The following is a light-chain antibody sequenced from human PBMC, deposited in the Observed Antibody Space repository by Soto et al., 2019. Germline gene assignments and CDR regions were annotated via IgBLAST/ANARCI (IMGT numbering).Light chain of an antibody. CDR1: QSVSTY. CDR2: GAS. CDR3: QQYNNWPLT. V-gene: IGKV3-15*01. J-gene: IGKJ4*01. Sequence: EIVMTQSPATLSVSPGERATLSCRASQSVSTYLAWYQQKFGQAPSLLIHGASTRATGIPARFSGSGSGTELTITISSLQSEDFAVYYCQQYNNWPLTFGGGTKVDIK.